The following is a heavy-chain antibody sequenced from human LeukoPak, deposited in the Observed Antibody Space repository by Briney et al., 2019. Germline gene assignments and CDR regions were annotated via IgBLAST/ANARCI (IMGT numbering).Heavy chain of an antibody. D-gene: IGHD3-10*01. V-gene: IGHV3-30*02. J-gene: IGHJ6*03. CDR2: IRYDGSNK. Sequence: GGSLRLSCAASGFTVSSNYMSWVRQAPGKGLEWVAFIRYDGSNKYYADSVKGRFTISRDNSKNTLYLQMNSLRAEDTAVYYCAKDQTTIYGSGYYYYMDVWGKGTTVTVSS. CDR3: AKDQTTIYGSGYYYYMDV. CDR1: GFTVSSNY.